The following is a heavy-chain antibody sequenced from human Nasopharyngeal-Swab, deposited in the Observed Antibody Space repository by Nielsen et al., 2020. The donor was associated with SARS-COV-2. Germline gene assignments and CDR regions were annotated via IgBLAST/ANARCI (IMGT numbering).Heavy chain of an antibody. CDR2: IFPIDYT. J-gene: IGHJ6*01. CDR3: ARDVGCGGDCGGYSMDV. Sequence: SDPLSPTCDVSGGAISTTSYDWAWIRQPPGKGLEWTGSIFPIDYTNYNPSLESRVSISIDTSKNPFPLKVTSVTAADTAVYYCARDVGCGGDCGGYSMDVWGQGTKVTVSS. D-gene: IGHD2-21*02. V-gene: IGHV4-39*06. CDR1: GGAISTTSYD.